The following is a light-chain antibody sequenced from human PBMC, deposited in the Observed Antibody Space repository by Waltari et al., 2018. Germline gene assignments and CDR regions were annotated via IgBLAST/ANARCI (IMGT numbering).Light chain of an antibody. CDR2: EVS. CDR3: SSYAGSDNLRV. CDR1: SSDVGAYNF. V-gene: IGLV2-8*01. Sequence: QSALTQPPSASGSPGQSVTISCTGTSSDVGAYNFVSWYQQHPGKAPKLLIHEVSKRPSGVPDRFSGSMSGITASLTVSVLQAEDEADYYCSSYAGSDNLRVFGTGTMVTVL. J-gene: IGLJ1*01.